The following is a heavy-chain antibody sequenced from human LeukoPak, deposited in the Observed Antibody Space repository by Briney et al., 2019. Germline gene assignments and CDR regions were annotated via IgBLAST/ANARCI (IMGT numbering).Heavy chain of an antibody. D-gene: IGHD2-8*01. V-gene: IGHV3-23*01. CDR2: ISDTGATT. Sequence: GGSLRLSCAGSGFTFSSYAMSWGRQAPGKGLEWVSAISDTGATTYDADSVKGRFTISRDNSRSRLYLQMNSLRAEDTALYYCAKDTSIGRYCTNGVCSPFDYWGQGTLVTVSS. CDR1: GFTFSSYA. CDR3: AKDTSIGRYCTNGVCSPFDY. J-gene: IGHJ4*02.